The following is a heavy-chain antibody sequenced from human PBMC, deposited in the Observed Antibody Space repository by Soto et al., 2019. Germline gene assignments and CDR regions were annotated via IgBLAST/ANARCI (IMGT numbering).Heavy chain of an antibody. CDR3: ASEAVAGTGFDY. J-gene: IGHJ4*02. CDR1: GFTFSSYW. CDR2: INSDGSST. D-gene: IGHD6-19*01. Sequence: EVQLVESGGGLVQPGGSLRLSCAASGFTFSSYWMHWVHQAPGKGLVWVSRINSDGSSTSYADSVKGRFTISRDNAKNTLYLQMNSLRAEDTAVYYCASEAVAGTGFDYWGQGTLVTVSS. V-gene: IGHV3-74*01.